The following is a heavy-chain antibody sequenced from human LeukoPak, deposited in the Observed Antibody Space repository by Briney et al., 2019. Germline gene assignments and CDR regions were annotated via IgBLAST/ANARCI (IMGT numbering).Heavy chain of an antibody. CDR3: GSAGKEMATDNWFDP. CDR2: IYYSGST. J-gene: IGHJ5*02. CDR1: GGSISSYY. V-gene: IGHV4-59*08. D-gene: IGHD5-24*01. Sequence: SETLSLTCTVSGGSISSYYWSWIQQPPGKGLEWIGYIYYSGSTNYNPSLKSRVTISVDTSKNQFSLKLSSVTAADTAVYYCGSAGKEMATDNWFDPWGQGTLVTVSS.